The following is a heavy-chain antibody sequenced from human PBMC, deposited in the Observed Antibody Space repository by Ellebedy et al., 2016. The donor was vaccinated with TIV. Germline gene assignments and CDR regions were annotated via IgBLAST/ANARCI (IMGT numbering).Heavy chain of an antibody. CDR1: GFTFSTYF. CDR3: AREEFGTSFDY. CDR2: TWHDGSNK. Sequence: GGSLRLXCAASGFTFSTYFMHWVRPVPGKGLEWVALTWHDGSNKHYADSVKGRFTISRDNSKNILFLQMNSLRAEDTAVYYCAREEFGTSFDYWGQGTLVTVSS. D-gene: IGHD3-10*01. J-gene: IGHJ4*02. V-gene: IGHV3-33*01.